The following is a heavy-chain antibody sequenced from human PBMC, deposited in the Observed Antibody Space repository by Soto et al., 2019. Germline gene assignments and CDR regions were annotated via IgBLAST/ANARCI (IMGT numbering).Heavy chain of an antibody. CDR2: INTYTGNT. J-gene: IGHJ6*02. D-gene: IGHD1-1*01. Sequence: QLVQSGAEVKRPGASVKVSCKASRYTFTSYGISWVRQAPGQGLQWMGWINTYTGNTEYAQTFQNRVSLTTDKGTSTAYMELRGLTPDDAAVYYCARDDKGNEVYYYAMDVWGQGTTVTVSS. CDR3: ARDDKGNEVYYYAMDV. V-gene: IGHV1-18*01. CDR1: RYTFTSYG.